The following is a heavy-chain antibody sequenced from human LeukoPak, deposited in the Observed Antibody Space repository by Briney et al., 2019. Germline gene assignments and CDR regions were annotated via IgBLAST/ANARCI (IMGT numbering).Heavy chain of an antibody. Sequence: GGSLRLSCAASGFTFSSYGMHWVRQAPGKGLEWVAFIRYDGSNKYYADSVKGRFTISRDNAKNSLYLQMNSLRAEDTAVYYCARGAPGAWSIAVAGGFYGMDVWGQGTTVTVSS. V-gene: IGHV3-30*02. CDR2: IRYDGSNK. CDR1: GFTFSSYG. D-gene: IGHD6-19*01. CDR3: ARGAPGAWSIAVAGGFYGMDV. J-gene: IGHJ6*02.